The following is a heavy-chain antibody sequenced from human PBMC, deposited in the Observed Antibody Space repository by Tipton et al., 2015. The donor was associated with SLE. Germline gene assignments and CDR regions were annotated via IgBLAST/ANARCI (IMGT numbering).Heavy chain of an antibody. CDR1: GGSISSSSYY. Sequence: TLFLTCTVSGGSISSSSYYWGWIRQPPGKGLEWIGSIYYSGSTYYNPSLKSRVTISVDRSKNQFSLKLTSVTAADTAVYYCARDDSGGWYGWLDPWGQGTLVTVSS. V-gene: IGHV4-39*07. D-gene: IGHD6-19*01. CDR2: IYYSGST. J-gene: IGHJ5*02. CDR3: ARDDSGGWYGWLDP.